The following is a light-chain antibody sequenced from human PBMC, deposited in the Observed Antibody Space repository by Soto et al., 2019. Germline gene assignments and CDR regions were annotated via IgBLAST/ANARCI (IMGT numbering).Light chain of an antibody. CDR2: QTS. V-gene: IGKV3-11*01. CDR3: HQRQSWPRT. Sequence: EIVLTQSAATLSSFPGDRVTLSCRASQYINTRLAWYQHRPGRAPRLLIYQTSIRAAGIPARFSASGSGTDFTLTISDVQPEDFALYYCHQRQSWPRTFGQGTKVDIK. J-gene: IGKJ1*01. CDR1: QYINTR.